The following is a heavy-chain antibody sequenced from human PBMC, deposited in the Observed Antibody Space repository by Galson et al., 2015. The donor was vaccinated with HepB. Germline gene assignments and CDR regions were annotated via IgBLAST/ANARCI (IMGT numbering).Heavy chain of an antibody. Sequence: SLRLSCAASGFTFSSYGMHWVRQAPGKGLEWVAVIWYDGSNKYYADSVKGRFTISRDNSKNTLYLQMNSLRAGDTAVYYCARAGHSGYVHDAFDIWGQGTMVTVSS. J-gene: IGHJ3*02. CDR1: GFTFSSYG. V-gene: IGHV3-33*01. CDR2: IWYDGSNK. CDR3: ARAGHSGYVHDAFDI. D-gene: IGHD5-12*01.